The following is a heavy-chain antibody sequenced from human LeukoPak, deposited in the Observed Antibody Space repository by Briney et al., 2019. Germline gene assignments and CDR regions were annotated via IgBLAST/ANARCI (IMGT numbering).Heavy chain of an antibody. V-gene: IGHV3-21*01. Sequence: GGSLRLSCAASGFTFSSYSMNRVRQAAGKGLEWVSSISSSSSYIYYADSVKGRVTISRDNAKNSLSLQMNSLRAEDTAVYYCARESTSGSYDGRYYFDYWGQGTLVTVSS. CDR3: ARESTSGSYDGRYYFDY. J-gene: IGHJ4*02. D-gene: IGHD1-26*01. CDR1: GFTFSSYS. CDR2: ISSSSSYI.